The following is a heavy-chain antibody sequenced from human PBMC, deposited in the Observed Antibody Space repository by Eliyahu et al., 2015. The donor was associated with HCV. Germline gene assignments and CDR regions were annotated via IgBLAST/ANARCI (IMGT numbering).Heavy chain of an antibody. Sequence: QLQLQESGPGLVKPSETLSLTCTVSGGPISSGTWSWGWIRQPPGKSLEWIGTIHYSGSIYYNPSLRSRVTMSKDTSKNQFSLILSSVTAADTAVYYCARLPTGYPNWFDAWGQGTQVTVSS. CDR1: GGPISSGTWS. V-gene: IGHV4-39*01. D-gene: IGHD3-9*01. J-gene: IGHJ5*02. CDR3: ARLPTGYPNWFDA. CDR2: IHYSGSI.